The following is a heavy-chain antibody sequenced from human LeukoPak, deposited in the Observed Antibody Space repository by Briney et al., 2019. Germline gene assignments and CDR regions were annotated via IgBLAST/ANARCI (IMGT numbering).Heavy chain of an antibody. CDR2: INPSGGST. J-gene: IGHJ5*02. V-gene: IGHV1-46*01. Sequence: ASVKVSCKASGYTFTSYYMHWVRQAPGQGLEWMGIINPSGGSTSYAQKFQGRVTMTRDMSTSTVYMELSSLRAEDTALYYCAKTLASGWPNWFDPWGQGTLVTVSS. D-gene: IGHD6-19*01. CDR1: GYTFTSYY. CDR3: AKTLASGWPNWFDP.